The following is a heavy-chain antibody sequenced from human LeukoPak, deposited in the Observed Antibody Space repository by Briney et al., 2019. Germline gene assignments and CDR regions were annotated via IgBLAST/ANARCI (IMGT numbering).Heavy chain of an antibody. J-gene: IGHJ3*02. CDR2: ISYSGST. Sequence: SETLSLTCTDSGGSIRSSSYYWGWIRQPPGKGLEWIGSISYSGSTYYNPSLKSRVTISVDTPRNQFSLKLSSVTAADTAVYYCAAYDSSGHDAFDIWGQGTMVTVSS. V-gene: IGHV4-39*01. CDR1: GGSIRSSSYY. CDR3: AAYDSSGHDAFDI. D-gene: IGHD3-22*01.